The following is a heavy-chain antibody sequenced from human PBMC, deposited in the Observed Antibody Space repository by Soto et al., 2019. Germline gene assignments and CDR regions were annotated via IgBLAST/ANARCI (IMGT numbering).Heavy chain of an antibody. CDR1: GSPFGSYA. D-gene: IGHD2-2*02. CDR3: AKVRAYQLLYPYYFDY. J-gene: IGHJ4*02. V-gene: IGHV3-23*01. CDR2: ISGRGGST. Sequence: EVQLLESGGGLVQPGGSLKLSWEPSGSPFGSYAMSWARKPPGKGLEWVSAISGRGGSTYYADSVKGRFTISRDNSKNTLYLQMNSLRAEDTAVYYCAKVRAYQLLYPYYFDYWGQGTLVTVSS.